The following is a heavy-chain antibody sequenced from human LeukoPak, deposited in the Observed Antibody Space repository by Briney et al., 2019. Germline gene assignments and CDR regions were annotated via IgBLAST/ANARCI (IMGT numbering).Heavy chain of an antibody. CDR3: ARATRYRYFDYLTGYSIFDY. V-gene: IGHV4-39*07. J-gene: IGHJ4*02. CDR2: INHSGST. Sequence: PSETLSLTCTVSGGSISSGGYYWSWIRQPPGKGLEWIGEINHSGSTNYNPSLKSRVTISVDTSKNQFSLKLSSVTAADTAVYYCARATRYRYFDYLTGYSIFDYWGQGTLVTVSS. D-gene: IGHD3-9*01. CDR1: GGSISSGGYY.